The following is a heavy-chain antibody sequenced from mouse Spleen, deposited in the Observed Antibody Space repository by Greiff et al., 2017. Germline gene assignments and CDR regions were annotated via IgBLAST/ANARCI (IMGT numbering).Heavy chain of an antibody. V-gene: IGHV5-9-3*01. CDR3: ARQAARYYSNYAY. D-gene: IGHD2-5*01. CDR2: ISSGGSYT. Sequence: EVKLMESGGGLVKPGGSLKLSCAASGFTFSSYAMSWVRQTPEKRLEWVATISSGGSYTYYPDSVKGRFTISRDNARNTLYLQMSSLRSEDTAMYYCARQAARYYSNYAYWGQGTLVTVSA. CDR1: GFTFSSYA. J-gene: IGHJ3*01.